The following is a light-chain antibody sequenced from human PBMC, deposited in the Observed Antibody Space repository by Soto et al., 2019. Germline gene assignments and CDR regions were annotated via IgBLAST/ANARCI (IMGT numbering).Light chain of an antibody. CDR1: QSISSSY. J-gene: IGKJ1*01. CDR2: GAS. Sequence: EIVLTQSPGTLSLSPGERATLSCTASQSISSSYLAWYQQKPGQAPRLLIYGASSRATGIPARFSGGGSGTEFTLTISSLQPEDFAVYYCQQRSNWPWTFGQGTKVDIK. V-gene: IGKV3D-20*02. CDR3: QQRSNWPWT.